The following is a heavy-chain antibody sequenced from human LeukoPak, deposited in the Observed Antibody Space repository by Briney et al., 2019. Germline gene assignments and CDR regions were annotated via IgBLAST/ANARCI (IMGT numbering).Heavy chain of an antibody. CDR2: ISDSGFFI. CDR1: GFIFTRYS. J-gene: IGHJ4*02. V-gene: IGHV3-21*01. D-gene: IGHD2-2*01. CDR3: ANHLDCGSTICPSFDQ. Sequence: PGGSLRLSCAASGFIFTRYSMNWVRQAPGKGLEWVSSISDSGFFIYYADSVKGRFTISRDNAKNTLYLQMNNLRAEDTGVYYCANHLDCGSTICPSFDQWGQGTLVTVSS.